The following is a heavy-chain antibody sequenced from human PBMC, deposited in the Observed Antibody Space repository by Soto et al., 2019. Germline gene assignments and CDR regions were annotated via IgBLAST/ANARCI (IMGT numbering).Heavy chain of an antibody. CDR3: ARALATVTRGWFDP. D-gene: IGHD4-17*01. V-gene: IGHV4-30-2*01. Sequence: QLQLQESGSGLVKPSQTLSLTCAVSGGSISSGGYSWSWIRQPPGKGLEWIGYIYHSGSTYYNPSLKSRVTXXVXRXXNQFSLKLSSVTAADTAVYYCARALATVTRGWFDPWGQGTLVTVSS. CDR1: GGSISSGGYS. CDR2: IYHSGST. J-gene: IGHJ5*02.